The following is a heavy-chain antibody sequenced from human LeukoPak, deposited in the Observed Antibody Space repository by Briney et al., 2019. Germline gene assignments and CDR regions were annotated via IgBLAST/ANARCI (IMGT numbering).Heavy chain of an antibody. CDR2: IRYDGSNK. J-gene: IGHJ4*02. V-gene: IGHV3-30*02. CDR3: AKDRLVGRGVYFDY. CDR1: GFTFSSYG. Sequence: GGSLRLSCAASGFTFSSYGMHWVRQAPGKGLEWVAFIRYDGSNKYYADSVKGRFTISRDNSKSTLYLQMNSPRAEDTAVYYCAKDRLVGRGVYFDYWGQGTLVTVSS. D-gene: IGHD1-26*01.